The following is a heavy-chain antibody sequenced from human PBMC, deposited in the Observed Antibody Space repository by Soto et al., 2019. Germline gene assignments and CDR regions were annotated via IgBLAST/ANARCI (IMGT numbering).Heavy chain of an antibody. Sequence: PSETLSLTCSVSGGSISSGYWTWIRHPPGKRLEWIGYIYLGGSINYNPSLKSRVIISVDTAKNQFSLSLSSVTAADTAVYYCKGAYYDIDGYSLDPWGQGTSVTVYS. V-gene: IGHV4-59*01. CDR3: KGAYYDIDGYSLDP. CDR2: IYLGGSI. J-gene: IGHJ5*02. D-gene: IGHD3-22*01. CDR1: GGSISSGY.